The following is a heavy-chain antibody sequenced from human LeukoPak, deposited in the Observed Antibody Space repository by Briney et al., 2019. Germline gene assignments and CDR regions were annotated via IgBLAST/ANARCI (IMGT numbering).Heavy chain of an antibody. CDR1: GGSFSGYY. J-gene: IGHJ6*03. V-gene: IGHV4-34*01. Sequence: SETLSLTCAVYGGSFSGYYWSWIRQPPGKGLDWIGEISHTGNTNYNPSLRSRVTISVDTSKNQLSLKLSSVTAADMAVYFCARGLHYYYYMDVWGTGTTVTVSS. CDR3: ARGLHYYYYMDV. CDR2: ISHTGNT.